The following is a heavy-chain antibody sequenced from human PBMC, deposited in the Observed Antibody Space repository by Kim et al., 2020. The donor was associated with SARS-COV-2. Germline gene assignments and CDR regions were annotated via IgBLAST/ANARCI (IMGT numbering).Heavy chain of an antibody. CDR2: ISGSGGST. CDR1: GFTFSSYA. CDR3: AKGSSWDSKRYNWFDP. V-gene: IGHV3-23*01. Sequence: GGSLRLSCAASGFTFSSYAMSWVRQAPGKGLEWVSAISGSGGSTYYADSVKGRFTISRDNSKNTLYLQMNSLRAEDTAVYYCAKGSSWDSKRYNWFDPWGQGTLVTVSS. D-gene: IGHD6-13*01. J-gene: IGHJ5*02.